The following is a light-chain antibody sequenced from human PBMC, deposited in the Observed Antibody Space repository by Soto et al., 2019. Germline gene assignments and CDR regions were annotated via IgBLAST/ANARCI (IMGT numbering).Light chain of an antibody. Sequence: EIVLTQSPGTLSLSPGERATLSCRASQSVSSSYLAWYQQKHGQAPRLLIYGASSRATGIPDRFSGSGSETDFTLNITRLEPEDFAVYYCQQYGSSSWTFGQGTNVEIK. CDR1: QSVSSSY. J-gene: IGKJ1*01. V-gene: IGKV3-20*01. CDR2: GAS. CDR3: QQYGSSSWT.